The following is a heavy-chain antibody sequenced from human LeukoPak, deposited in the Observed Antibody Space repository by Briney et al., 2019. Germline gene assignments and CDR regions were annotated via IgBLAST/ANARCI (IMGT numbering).Heavy chain of an antibody. CDR1: GFTFSSYT. CDR3: ARRGTDASFSFFDV. D-gene: IGHD1-1*01. J-gene: IGHJ3*01. V-gene: IGHV3-21*01. CDR2: ISGDTTYI. Sequence: GGSLRLSCAASGFTFSSYTMHWVRQIPGERPEWVSSISGDTTYIYYADSLKGRFTISRDNTNTSLFLQMNILRAEDTATYFCARRGTDASFSFFDVWGQGTMVTVSS.